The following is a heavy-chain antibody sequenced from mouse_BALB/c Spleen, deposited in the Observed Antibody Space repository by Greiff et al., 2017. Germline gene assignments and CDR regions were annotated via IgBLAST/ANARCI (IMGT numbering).Heavy chain of an antibody. Sequence: QVQLQQPGAELVKPGAPVKLSCKASGYTFTSYWMNWVKQRPGRGLEWIGRIDPSDSETHYNQKFKDKATLTVDKSSSTAYIQLSSLTSEDSAVYYCARNDRYNYYAMDYWGQGTSVTVSS. J-gene: IGHJ4*01. D-gene: IGHD2-14*01. V-gene: IGHV1-69*02. CDR2: IDPSDSET. CDR3: ARNDRYNYYAMDY. CDR1: GYTFTSYW.